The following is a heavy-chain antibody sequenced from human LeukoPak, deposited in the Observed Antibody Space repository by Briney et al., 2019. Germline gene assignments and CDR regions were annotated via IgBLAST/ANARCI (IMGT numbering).Heavy chain of an antibody. J-gene: IGHJ6*03. CDR3: AQTMYSSSSSYYYYMDV. D-gene: IGHD6-6*01. CDR2: FDPEDGET. V-gene: IGHV1-24*01. CDR1: GYTLTELS. Sequence: GASVKVSCKVSGYTLTELSMHWVRQAPGKGLEWMGGFDPEDGETIYAQKFQGRVTITADKSTSTAYMELSSLRSEDTAVYYCAQTMYSSSSSYYYYMDVWGKGTTVTVSS.